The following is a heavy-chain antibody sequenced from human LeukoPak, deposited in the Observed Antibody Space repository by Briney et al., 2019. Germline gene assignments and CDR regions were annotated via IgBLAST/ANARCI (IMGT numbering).Heavy chain of an antibody. V-gene: IGHV3-7*01. CDR2: IKQDGSEK. J-gene: IGHJ4*02. CDR1: GFNFANYG. CDR3: ARKTGDC. Sequence: GGSLRLSCSTFGFNFANYGVSWFRQAPGTGLEWVANIKQDGSEKYYVDSVKGRFTISRDNAKNSLYLQMNSLRVGDTAVYYCARKTGDCWGQGTLVIVSS. D-gene: IGHD1-14*01.